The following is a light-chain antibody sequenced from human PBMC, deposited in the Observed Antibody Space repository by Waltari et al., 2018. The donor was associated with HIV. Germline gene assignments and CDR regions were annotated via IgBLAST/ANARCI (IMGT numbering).Light chain of an antibody. CDR3: HQYAASPWA. V-gene: IGKV3-20*01. CDR2: GGS. Sequence: EVVLTQSPGILSMSPGERATLSCRASQIITSGYVAWYQQRPGQAPELLIYGGSIRAAGISDRFSGSGSGTQFTLTIKSLAPEEFVTSCCHQYAASPWAFGQGTKVEVK. CDR1: QIITSGY. J-gene: IGKJ1*01.